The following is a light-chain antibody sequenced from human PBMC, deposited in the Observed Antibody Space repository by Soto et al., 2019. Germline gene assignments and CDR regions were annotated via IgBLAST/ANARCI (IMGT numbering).Light chain of an antibody. CDR3: AAWDDSLNGFYV. J-gene: IGLJ1*01. V-gene: IGLV1-44*01. CDR1: SSNIGSNT. CDR2: SNN. Sequence: QSVLTQPPSASGTPGQRVTISCSGSSSNIGSNTVNWYQQLPGTAPKLLIYSNNQRPSGVPDRFSGSKSGTSAPLAISGVQSEDEADYYCAAWDDSLNGFYVFGPGTKFTVL.